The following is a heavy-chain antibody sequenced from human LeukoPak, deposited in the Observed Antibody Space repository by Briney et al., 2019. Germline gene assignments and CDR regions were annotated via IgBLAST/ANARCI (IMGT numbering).Heavy chain of an antibody. D-gene: IGHD2-15*01. CDR3: AKDRWAFAHCSGGSCPFHY. CDR2: IRYDGSNK. J-gene: IGHJ4*02. Sequence: GGSLRLSCAASGFTFSSYGMPWVRQAPGKGLEWVAFIRYDGSNKYYADSVKGRFTISRDNSKNTLYLQMNSLRAEDTAVYYCAKDRWAFAHCSGGSCPFHYWGQGTLVTVSS. CDR1: GFTFSSYG. V-gene: IGHV3-30*02.